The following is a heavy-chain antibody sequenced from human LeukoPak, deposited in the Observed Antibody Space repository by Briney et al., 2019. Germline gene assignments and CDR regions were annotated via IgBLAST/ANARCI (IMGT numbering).Heavy chain of an antibody. CDR2: IYYSGST. D-gene: IGHD3-22*01. V-gene: IGHV4-31*03. CDR1: GGSISSGGYY. Sequence: RPSETLSLTCTVSGGSISSGGYYWSWIRQHPGKGLEWIGYIYYSGSTYYNPSLKSRVTISVDTSKNQFSLKLSSVTAADTAVYYCARVHYDSSGYNFDYWGQGTLVTVSS. J-gene: IGHJ4*02. CDR3: ARVHYDSSGYNFDY.